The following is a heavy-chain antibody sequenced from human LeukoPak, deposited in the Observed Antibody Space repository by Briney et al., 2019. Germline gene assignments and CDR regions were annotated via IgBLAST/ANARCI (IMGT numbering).Heavy chain of an antibody. CDR3: AREGSGKDLDY. CDR2: ISHRGNT. D-gene: IGHD2-15*01. V-gene: IGHV4-4*02. J-gene: IGHJ4*02. CDR1: GGSISRSNR. Sequence: PSGTLSLTCAVAGGSISRSNRWHWVRQSPGKGLEWIGEISHRGNTDYNPSLKSRVTISVDKTKNHFFLNLTSVTAAGTAVYYCAREGSGKDLDYWGQGTLVSVSS.